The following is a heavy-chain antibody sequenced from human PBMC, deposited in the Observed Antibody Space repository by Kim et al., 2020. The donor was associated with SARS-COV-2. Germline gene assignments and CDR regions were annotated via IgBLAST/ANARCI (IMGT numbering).Heavy chain of an antibody. D-gene: IGHD1-20*01. Sequence: ANYAQKFQGRVTITADESTSTAYMELSSLRSEDTAVYYCARPSITGTFDYWGQGTLVTVSS. J-gene: IGHJ4*02. V-gene: IGHV1-69*01. CDR2: A. CDR3: ARPSITGTFDY.